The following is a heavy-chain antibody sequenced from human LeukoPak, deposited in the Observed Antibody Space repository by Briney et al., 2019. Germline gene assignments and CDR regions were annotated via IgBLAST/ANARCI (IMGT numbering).Heavy chain of an antibody. D-gene: IGHD5-18*01. Sequence: EAGGSLRLSCAASGFTVSSNYMSWVRQAPGKGLEWVSVIYSGGSTYYADSVKGRFTISRDNSKNTLYLQMNSLRAEDTAVYYCARVNVDTYWGQGTLVTVSS. V-gene: IGHV3-53*01. CDR3: ARVNVDTY. J-gene: IGHJ4*02. CDR1: GFTVSSNY. CDR2: IYSGGST.